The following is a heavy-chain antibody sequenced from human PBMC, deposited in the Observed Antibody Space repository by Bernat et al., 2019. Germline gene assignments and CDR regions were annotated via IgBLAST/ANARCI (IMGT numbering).Heavy chain of an antibody. CDR3: ARHAGIALAYHLDN. CDR1: GGSISSSSYY. D-gene: IGHD6-13*01. J-gene: IGHJ4*02. V-gene: IGHV4-39*01. CDR2: IYYSGST. Sequence: QLQLQESGPGLVKPSETLSLTCTVSGGSISSSSYYWGWIRQPPGKGLEWIGSIYYSGSTYYNPSLKSRVTISVDTSKNQFSLKLSSVTATDTAIYYCARHAGIALAYHLDNWGQGTLVTVSS.